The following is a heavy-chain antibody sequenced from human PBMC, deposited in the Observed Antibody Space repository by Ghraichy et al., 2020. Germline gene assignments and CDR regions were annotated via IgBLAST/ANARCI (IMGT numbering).Heavy chain of an antibody. CDR2: IRSKTDNYAT. V-gene: IGHV3-73*01. J-gene: IGHJ5*01. CDR1: GFTFSGSA. D-gene: IGHD5-24*01. CDR3: IRPTNGFEF. Sequence: KVSCVASGFTFSGSAIHWVRQTSGRGLEWVGRIRSKTDNYATAFGASVEGRFTISRDDSENTAYLQMNTLKTEDTAVYYCIRPTNGFEFWGQGTLVTVSS.